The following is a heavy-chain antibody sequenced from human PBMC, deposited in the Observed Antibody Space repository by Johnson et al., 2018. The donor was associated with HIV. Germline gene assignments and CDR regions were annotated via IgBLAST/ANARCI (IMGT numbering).Heavy chain of an antibody. CDR1: GFTFDDYA. CDR3: AGYSSSWYDAFDI. D-gene: IGHD6-13*01. J-gene: IGHJ3*02. V-gene: IGHV3-9*01. Sequence: EVQLVESGGGLVQPGRSLRLSCAASGFTFDDYAMHWVRQAPGKGLEWVSGISWNSGSIGYADSVKGRFTISRDNAKNSLYLQMNSLRAEDTALYYCAGYSSSWYDAFDIWGQGTMVTVSS. CDR2: ISWNSGSI.